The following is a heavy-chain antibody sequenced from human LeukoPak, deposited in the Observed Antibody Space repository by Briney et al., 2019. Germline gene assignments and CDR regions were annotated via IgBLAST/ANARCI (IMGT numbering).Heavy chain of an antibody. CDR1: GGSFSGYY. Sequence: SETLSLTCAVYGGSFSGYYWSWIRQPPGKGLEWIGEINHSGSTNYNPSLKSRVTISVDTSKNQFSLKLSSVTAADTAVYYCARIPGIAAAGSYYYYYYMDVWGKGTTVTISS. CDR2: INHSGST. V-gene: IGHV4-34*01. D-gene: IGHD6-13*01. J-gene: IGHJ6*03. CDR3: ARIPGIAAAGSYYYYYYMDV.